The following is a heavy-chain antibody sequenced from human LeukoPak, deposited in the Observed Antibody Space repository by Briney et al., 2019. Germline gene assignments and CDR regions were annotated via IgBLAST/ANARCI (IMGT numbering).Heavy chain of an antibody. J-gene: IGHJ4*02. Sequence: GGSLRLSCAASGFTLSRYWVSCVPQAPGKGLEWGANIKQDGSEKYYVDSVKGRFTNSRDNVNNSLYLQMNSLRAEDTAVYYCASDRDYYDSSGYLFDYLGEGALVTVSS. CDR3: ASDRDYYDSSGYLFDY. D-gene: IGHD3-22*01. CDR2: IKQDGSEK. V-gene: IGHV3-7*01. CDR1: GFTLSRYW.